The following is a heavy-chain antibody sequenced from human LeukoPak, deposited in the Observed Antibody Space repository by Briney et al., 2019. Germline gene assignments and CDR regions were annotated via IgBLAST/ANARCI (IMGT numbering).Heavy chain of an antibody. J-gene: IGHJ6*02. CDR3: AKDKKYYDSSGSPYYYYGMDV. D-gene: IGHD3-22*01. V-gene: IGHV3-23*01. CDR2: ISGSGGST. CDR1: GFTFSSYA. Sequence: GGSLRLSCAASGFTFSSYAMSWVRQAPGKGLEWVSAISGSGGSTYYAGSVKGRFTISRDKSKNTLYLQMNSLRAEDTAVYYCAKDKKYYDSSGSPYYYYGMDVWGQGTTVTVSS.